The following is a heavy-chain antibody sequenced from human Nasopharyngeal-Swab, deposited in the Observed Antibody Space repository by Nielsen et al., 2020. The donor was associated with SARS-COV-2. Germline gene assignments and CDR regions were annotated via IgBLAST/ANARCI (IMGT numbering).Heavy chain of an antibody. CDR3: ASPVFGVVSDAFDL. Sequence: GGSLRLSCAASGIFVSGNYMNWVRQAPGMGLEWVSVVYAGGSTFYADSVKGRFTISRDNSKNKLYLQMNNLIPEETAMYYCASPVFGVVSDAFDLWGQGTMVTVSS. J-gene: IGHJ3*01. CDR1: GIFVSGNY. D-gene: IGHD3-3*01. V-gene: IGHV3-53*01. CDR2: VYAGGST.